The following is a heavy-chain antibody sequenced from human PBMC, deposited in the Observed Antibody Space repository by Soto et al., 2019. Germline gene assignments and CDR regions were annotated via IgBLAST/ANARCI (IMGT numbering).Heavy chain of an antibody. D-gene: IGHD6-25*01. CDR1: GGTFSSYA. J-gene: IGHJ6*02. Sequence: SVKVSCKASGGTFSSYAISWVRQAPGQGLEWMGGIIPIFGTANYAQKFQGRVTITADESTSTAYMELSSLRSEDTAVYYCARGVRSEATQYYYYYYGMDVWGQGTTVTVSS. CDR2: IIPIFGTA. V-gene: IGHV1-69*13. CDR3: ARGVRSEATQYYYYYYGMDV.